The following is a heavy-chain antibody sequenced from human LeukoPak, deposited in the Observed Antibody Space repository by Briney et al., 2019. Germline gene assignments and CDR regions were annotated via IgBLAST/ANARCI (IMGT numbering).Heavy chain of an antibody. CDR2: IRSKANSYAT. V-gene: IGHV3-73*01. CDR3: TRQFTMEGYDY. Sequence: GGSLKLSCAASGFTFSGSAVHWVRQASGEGLEWVGRIRSKANSYATAYAASVKGRFTISRDDSKNTAYLQMDSLKTEDTAVCYCTRQFTMEGYDYWGQGTLVTVSS. CDR1: GFTFSGSA. J-gene: IGHJ4*02. D-gene: IGHD3-10*01.